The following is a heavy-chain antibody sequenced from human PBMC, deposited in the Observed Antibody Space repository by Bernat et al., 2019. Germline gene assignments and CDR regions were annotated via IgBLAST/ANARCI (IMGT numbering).Heavy chain of an antibody. V-gene: IGHV3-33*01. CDR1: GFTFSSYG. CDR2: IWYDVSNK. CDR3: ARAGITFGGGPFRALGVHDY. Sequence: QVQLVESGGGVVQPGRSLRLSCAASGFTFSSYGMHWVRQAPGKGLEWVAVIWYDVSNKYYADSLKGRFTISRDNSKKTLYMQMNSLRAEDRAVYYCARAGITFGGGPFRALGVHDYWGQGTLVPVPS. J-gene: IGHJ4*02. D-gene: IGHD3-16*01.